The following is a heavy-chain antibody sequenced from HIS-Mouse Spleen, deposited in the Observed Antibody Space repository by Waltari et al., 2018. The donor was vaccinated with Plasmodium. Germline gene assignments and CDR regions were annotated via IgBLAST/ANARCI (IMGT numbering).Heavy chain of an antibody. CDR1: GGSFSGYY. Sequence: QVQLQQWGAGLLKPSETLSLTCAVYGGSFSGYYWSWIRQPPGKGLEWIGEIKHSGSTNTNPSPKSRVTISVDTSKNQFSLKLSSVTAADTAVYYCARVTSSGVYWYFDLWGRGTLVTVSS. CDR2: IKHSGST. D-gene: IGHD3-3*01. J-gene: IGHJ2*01. CDR3: ARVTSSGVYWYFDL. V-gene: IGHV4-34*01.